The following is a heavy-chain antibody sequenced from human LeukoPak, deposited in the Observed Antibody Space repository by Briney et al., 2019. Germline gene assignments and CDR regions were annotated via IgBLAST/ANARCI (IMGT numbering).Heavy chain of an antibody. Sequence: ASVKVSCKASGGTFSSYGISWVRQAPGQGLEWMGRIIPILGIANYAQKFQGRVTITADKSTSTAYMELSSLRSEDTAVYYCARELEYYYDSSGYYYFDYWGQGTLVTVSS. CDR2: IIPILGIA. J-gene: IGHJ4*02. CDR3: ARELEYYYDSSGYYYFDY. CDR1: GGTFSSYG. D-gene: IGHD3-22*01. V-gene: IGHV1-69*04.